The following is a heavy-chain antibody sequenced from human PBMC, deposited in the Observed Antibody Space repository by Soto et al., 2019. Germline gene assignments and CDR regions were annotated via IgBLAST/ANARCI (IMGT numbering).Heavy chain of an antibody. CDR1: GGSISGYY. D-gene: IGHD3-16*02. CDR2: INHSGST. V-gene: IGHV4-34*01. CDR3: ASRNYDYVWGSYREEGSDI. J-gene: IGHJ3*02. Sequence: PSETLSLTCAVYGGSISGYYWSWIRQPPGKGLEWIGEINHSGSTNNNPSLKSRVTISVDTSKNRFSLKLSSVTAADTAVYYCASRNYDYVWGSYREEGSDIWGHGTMVTVSS.